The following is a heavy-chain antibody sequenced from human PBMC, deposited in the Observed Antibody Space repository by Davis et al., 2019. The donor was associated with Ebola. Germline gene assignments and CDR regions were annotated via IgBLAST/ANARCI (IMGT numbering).Heavy chain of an antibody. Sequence: GGSLRLSCAASGISFSNYGMFWVRQAPGKVMEWVAVISPDGSDKNYADSGKGRFTISRDNAKNTLFLQMNSLRADDTAVYYCATDPYGGNPQSADYWGQGSLVTVSS. CDR3: ATDPYGGNPQSADY. J-gene: IGHJ4*02. CDR2: ISPDGSDK. V-gene: IGHV3-30*03. CDR1: GISFSNYG. D-gene: IGHD3-16*01.